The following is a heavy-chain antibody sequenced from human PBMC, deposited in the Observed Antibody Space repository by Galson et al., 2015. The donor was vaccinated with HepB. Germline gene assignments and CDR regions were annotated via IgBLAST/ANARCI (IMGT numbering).Heavy chain of an antibody. D-gene: IGHD2-21*02. J-gene: IGHJ3*02. CDR3: ATKGGCCGGDCSSVHAFDI. CDR1: GFSLSRFH. Sequence: SLRLSCAASGFSLSRFHMSWVRQTPGKGLEWLSAISDNSVYTLYVDSVRGRFTISRDNSKNTAYLQMNSLRAEDTAVYYCATKGGCCGGDCSSVHAFDIWGQGTLVTASS. CDR2: ISDNSVYT. V-gene: IGHV3-23*01.